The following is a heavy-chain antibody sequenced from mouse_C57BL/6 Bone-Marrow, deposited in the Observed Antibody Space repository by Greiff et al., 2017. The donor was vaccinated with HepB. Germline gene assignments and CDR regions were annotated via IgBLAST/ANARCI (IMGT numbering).Heavy chain of an antibody. CDR1: GFTFSSYG. J-gene: IGHJ2*01. Sequence: DVKLVESGGDLVKPGGSLKLSCAASGFTFSSYGMSWVRQTPDKRLEWVATISSGGSYTYYPDSVKGRFTISRDNAKNTLYLQMRSLKSEDTAMYYCARQGGYYDYWGQGTTLTVSS. CDR3: ARQGGYYDY. V-gene: IGHV5-6*02. D-gene: IGHD2-3*01. CDR2: ISSGGSYT.